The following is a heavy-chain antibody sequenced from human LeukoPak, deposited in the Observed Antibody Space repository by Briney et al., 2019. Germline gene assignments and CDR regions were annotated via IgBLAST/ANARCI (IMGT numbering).Heavy chain of an antibody. J-gene: IGHJ4*02. CDR3: TLPWGSGSYYDY. CDR1: GFTFSNAW. CDR2: IKSKTDGGTT. D-gene: IGHD3-10*01. Sequence: GGSLRLSCAASGFTFSNAWLNWVRQAPGKGLEWVGHIKSKTDGGTTDYAAPVKGRFTISRDDSKNTLFLQMNSLKTEDAAVYYCTLPWGSGSYYDYWGQGTLVTVSS. V-gene: IGHV3-15*01.